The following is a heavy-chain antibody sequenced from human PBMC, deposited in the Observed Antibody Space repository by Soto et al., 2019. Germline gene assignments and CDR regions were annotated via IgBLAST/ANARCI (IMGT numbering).Heavy chain of an antibody. CDR1: GGTFSSYA. V-gene: IGHV1-69*12. Sequence: QVQLVQSGAEVKKPGSSVKVSCKASGGTFSSYAISWVRQAPGQGLEWMGGIIPIFGTANYAQKFQGRVMITADESTSTAYMELSSLRSEDTAVYYCARESQIVLVPAANNWFDPWGQGTLVTVSS. CDR3: ARESQIVLVPAANNWFDP. J-gene: IGHJ5*02. CDR2: IIPIFGTA. D-gene: IGHD2-2*01.